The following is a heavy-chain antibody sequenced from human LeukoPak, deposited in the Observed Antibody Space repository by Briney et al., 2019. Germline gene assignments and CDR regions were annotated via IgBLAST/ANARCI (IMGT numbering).Heavy chain of an antibody. CDR2: INHSGST. J-gene: IGHJ4*02. CDR1: GGSFSGYY. Sequence: SETLSLTCAVYGGSFSGYYWSWIRQPPGKGLEWIGEINHSGSTNYNPSLKSRVTISVDPSKNQFALKLSSVTAADTAVYYCARGRDSSGWRPTDYWGQGTLVTVSS. V-gene: IGHV4-34*01. CDR3: ARGRDSSGWRPTDY. D-gene: IGHD6-19*01.